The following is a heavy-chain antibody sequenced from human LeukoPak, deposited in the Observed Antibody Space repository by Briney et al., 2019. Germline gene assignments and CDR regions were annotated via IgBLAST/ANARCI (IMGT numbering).Heavy chain of an antibody. V-gene: IGHV3-9*01. J-gene: IGHJ4*02. D-gene: IGHD3-9*01. CDR3: TTDLRYFDWLENV. CDR2: ISWNSGSI. CDR1: GFTFDDYA. Sequence: PGGSLRLSCAASGFTFDDYAMHWVRQAPGKGLEWVSGISWNSGSIGYADSVKGRFTISRDNSKNTLYLQMNSLKTEDTAVYYCTTDLRYFDWLENVWGQGTLVTVSS.